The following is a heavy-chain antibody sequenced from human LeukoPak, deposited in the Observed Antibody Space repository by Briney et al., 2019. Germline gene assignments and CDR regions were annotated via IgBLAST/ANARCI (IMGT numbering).Heavy chain of an antibody. CDR2: VYYSGST. J-gene: IGHJ6*02. CDR3: ARLGYPYDFWSGASMDV. Sequence: SETLSLTCTVSGGSISSYYWTWIRQPPGKGLEWIGYVYYSGSTNYNPSLKSRVTISVDTSKNQFSLKLSSVTAADTAMYYCARLGYPYDFWSGASMDVWGQGTTVTVSS. CDR1: GGSISSYY. D-gene: IGHD3-3*01. V-gene: IGHV4-59*01.